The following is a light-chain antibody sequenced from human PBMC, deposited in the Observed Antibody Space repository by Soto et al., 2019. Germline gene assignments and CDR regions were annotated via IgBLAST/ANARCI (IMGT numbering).Light chain of an antibody. CDR3: QHRRT. CDR2: GAS. Sequence: EIVLTQSPGTLSLSPGERATLSCRASQSVSSTYLAWYQQKPGQAPRLLIYGASTGATAISDRFSGSGSGTDFTLIISRLAPEDFAVYYCQHRRTFGQGTKVEIK. CDR1: QSVSSTY. J-gene: IGKJ1*01. V-gene: IGKV3-20*01.